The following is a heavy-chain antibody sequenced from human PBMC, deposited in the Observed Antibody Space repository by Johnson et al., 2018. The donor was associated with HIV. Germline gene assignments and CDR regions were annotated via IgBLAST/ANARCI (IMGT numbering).Heavy chain of an antibody. J-gene: IGHJ3*02. CDR1: GFTFSDYY. Sequence: VQLVESGGGVVQPGRSLRLSCTASGFTFSDYYMSWIRQAPGKGLEWVANIKQDGSEKYYVDSVKGRCTISRDNAKNSLYLQMNSLRAEDTAVYYCARANGQLGGAFDIWGQGTMVTVSS. D-gene: IGHD6-6*01. CDR3: ARANGQLGGAFDI. V-gene: IGHV3-7*03. CDR2: IKQDGSEK.